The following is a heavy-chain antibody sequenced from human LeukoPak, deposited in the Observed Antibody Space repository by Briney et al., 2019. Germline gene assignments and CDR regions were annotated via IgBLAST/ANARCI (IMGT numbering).Heavy chain of an antibody. D-gene: IGHD3-9*01. CDR1: GGSISSSSYY. CDR3: ARGDILTGYYYHHAFDI. Sequence: PSETLSLTCTVSGGSISSSSYYWGWIRQPPGKGLEWIGSIYYSGSTYYNPSLNSRVTISVDTSKNQFSLKLSSVTAADTAVYYCARGDILTGYYYHHAFDIWGQGTLVTVSS. J-gene: IGHJ3*02. V-gene: IGHV4-39*07. CDR2: IYYSGST.